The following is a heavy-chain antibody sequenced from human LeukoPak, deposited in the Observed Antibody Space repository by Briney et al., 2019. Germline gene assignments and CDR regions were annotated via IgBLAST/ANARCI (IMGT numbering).Heavy chain of an antibody. CDR2: ISGSGGST. J-gene: IGHJ4*02. Sequence: PGGSLRLSCGASGFTFSGYVMGWVRQAPGKGLEWVSAISGSGGSTYYAESVKGRFTISRDNSKNTLYLQMNSLRAEDTAVYYCAKNFYGDYNVFFDYWGQGTLVTVSS. V-gene: IGHV3-23*01. CDR3: AKNFYGDYNVFFDY. CDR1: GFTFSGYV. D-gene: IGHD4-17*01.